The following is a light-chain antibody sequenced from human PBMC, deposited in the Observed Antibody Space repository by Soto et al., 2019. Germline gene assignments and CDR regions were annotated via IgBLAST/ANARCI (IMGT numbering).Light chain of an antibody. J-gene: IGKJ1*01. CDR2: GAS. CDR1: QRSLYRSNNKNY. CDR3: HQLNYCPRIT. Sequence: DIVMTQSPDSLALSLGERATINSKSSQRSLYRSNNKNYLAWYQQRTGRPPRLLVYGASSSGSGITPRSSGSRSATDYSTTISSLQYEDFAVYYCHQLNYCPRITFGQGTKVDIK. V-gene: IGKV4-1*01.